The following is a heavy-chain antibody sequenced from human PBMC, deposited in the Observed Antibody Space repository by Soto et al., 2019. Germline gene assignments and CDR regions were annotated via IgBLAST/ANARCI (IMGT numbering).Heavy chain of an antibody. Sequence: GGSLRLSCAASGFTFSSYAMSWVRQAPGKGLEWVSIIGGGGVNTYYADSVKGRFTISRDNSINALYLQMSSLRAGETAVYYCEKGILVKPHGSRAIDIWGQGTMVTVSS. D-gene: IGHD3-22*01. CDR3: EKGILVKPHGSRAIDI. CDR2: IGGGGVNT. V-gene: IGHV3-23*01. J-gene: IGHJ3*02. CDR1: GFTFSSYA.